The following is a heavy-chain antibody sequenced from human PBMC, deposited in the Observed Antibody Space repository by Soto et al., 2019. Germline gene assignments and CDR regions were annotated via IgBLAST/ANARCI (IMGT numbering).Heavy chain of an antibody. V-gene: IGHV3-30-3*01. D-gene: IGHD2-15*01. CDR2: ISYDGSNK. CDR1: GFTFSSYV. J-gene: IGHJ6*02. CDR3: ARMGLLHGMDV. Sequence: HVQLVESGGGVVQPGRSLRLSCAASGFTFSSYVMHWVRQAPGKGLEWVAVISYDGSNKYYADSVKGRFTISRDNSKNTLYLQMNSLRAEDTAVYYCARMGLLHGMDVWGQGTTVTVSS.